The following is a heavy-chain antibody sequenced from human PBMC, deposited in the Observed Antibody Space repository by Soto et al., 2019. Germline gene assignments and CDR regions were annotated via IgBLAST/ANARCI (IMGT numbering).Heavy chain of an antibody. J-gene: IGHJ6*02. D-gene: IGHD3-3*01. CDR1: GFTFSSYS. CDR3: ARDASRYYDFWSGPYSHDYYYYGMDV. Sequence: KPVGSLRLSCAASGFTFSSYSMNWVGQAPGKGLEWVSSISSSSSYIYYADSVKGRFTISRDNAKNSLYLQMNSLRAEDTAVYYCARDASRYYDFWSGPYSHDYYYYGMDVWGQGTTVTVSS. V-gene: IGHV3-21*01. CDR2: ISSSSSYI.